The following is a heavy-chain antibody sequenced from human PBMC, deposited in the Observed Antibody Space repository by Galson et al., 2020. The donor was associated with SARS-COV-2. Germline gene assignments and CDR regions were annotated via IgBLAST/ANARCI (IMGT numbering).Heavy chain of an antibody. CDR2: INSDGSST. CDR1: GFTFSAYW. Sequence: GESLKISCAASGFTFSAYWMHWVRQAPGKGLVWVSRINSDGSSTSYADSVKGRFTISRDNAKNTLYLQMNSLRAEDTAEYYCTRGITYFYDSSGSLCWFDLWGRGTLVTVSS. CDR3: TRGITYFYDSSGSLCWFDL. V-gene: IGHV3-74*01. J-gene: IGHJ2*01. D-gene: IGHD3-22*01.